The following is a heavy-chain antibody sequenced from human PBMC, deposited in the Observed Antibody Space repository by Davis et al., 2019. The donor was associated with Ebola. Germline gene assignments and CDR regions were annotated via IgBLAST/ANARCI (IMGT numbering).Heavy chain of an antibody. V-gene: IGHV5-51*01. CDR2: IYPGDSDT. J-gene: IGHJ3*02. CDR1: GYSFTSYW. D-gene: IGHD2-2*01. Sequence: GESLKISCKGSGYSFTSYWIGWVRQMPGKGLEWMGIIYPGDSDTRYSPSFQGQVTISADKSISTAYLQWSSLKASDTAMYYCARGVNCSSTSCPLVAFDIWGQGTMVTVSS. CDR3: ARGVNCSSTSCPLVAFDI.